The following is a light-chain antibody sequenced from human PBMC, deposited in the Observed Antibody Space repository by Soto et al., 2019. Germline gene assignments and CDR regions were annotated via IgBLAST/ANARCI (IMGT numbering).Light chain of an antibody. Sequence: EVVMTQSPATLSVSPGERATLSCRASQNIATNLAWYQQKPGQAPRLLIYGASSRATGIPDRFSGSGSGTDFTLTISRLEPEDFAVYYCQQYGSSPWTFGQGTKVDI. V-gene: IGKV3-20*01. CDR2: GAS. CDR3: QQYGSSPWT. J-gene: IGKJ1*01. CDR1: QNIATN.